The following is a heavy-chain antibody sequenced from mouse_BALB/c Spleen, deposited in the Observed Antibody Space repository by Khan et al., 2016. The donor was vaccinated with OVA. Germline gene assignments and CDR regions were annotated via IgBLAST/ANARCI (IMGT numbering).Heavy chain of an antibody. D-gene: IGHD4-1*01. CDR3: ERSDSGTVFDY. Sequence: QVQLQQSGPELVKPGASVRISCKASGYTFTSYYIHWVRQRPGQGLEWIGWIYPTYVDTKYNEKFKDKATLTADKSSSATYMQFSSLTSEDSAVYFCERSDSGTVFDYWGQGTTLTVSS. CDR2: IYPTYVDT. J-gene: IGHJ2*01. CDR1: GYTFTSYY. V-gene: IGHV1S56*01.